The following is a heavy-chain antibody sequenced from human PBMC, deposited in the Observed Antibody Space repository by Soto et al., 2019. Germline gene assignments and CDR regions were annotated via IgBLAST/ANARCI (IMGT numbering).Heavy chain of an antibody. J-gene: IGHJ4*02. CDR2: ITSSGRT. CDR1: GFTFTNYA. V-gene: IGHV3-23*01. CDR3: AKDSSAWYDVVDY. Sequence: SLRLSCAASGFTFTNYAMTWVRQAPGKGLEWVSAITSSGRTYYADSVKGRFTISRDNSKNTLYLQMNSLRAEDTAIFYCAKDSSAWYDVVDYWGQGTLVTVSS. D-gene: IGHD6-19*01.